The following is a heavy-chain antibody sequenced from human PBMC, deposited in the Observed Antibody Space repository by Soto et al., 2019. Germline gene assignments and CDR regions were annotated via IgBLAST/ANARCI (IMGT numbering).Heavy chain of an antibody. D-gene: IGHD1-26*01. CDR1: GYTVTDYY. V-gene: IGHV1-2*02. CDR2: IDPKNGGT. CDR3: ARDDYGIYPY. J-gene: IGHJ4*02. Sequence: QVQLVQSGTEVKKPGASVKVSCKASGYTVTDYYIHWVRQAPGQVLEWMGWIDPKNGGTIYAQKFQDRVTMTRDTSISTVYMDLSRLTSDDTALYYCARDDYGIYPYWGQGTLVTVSS.